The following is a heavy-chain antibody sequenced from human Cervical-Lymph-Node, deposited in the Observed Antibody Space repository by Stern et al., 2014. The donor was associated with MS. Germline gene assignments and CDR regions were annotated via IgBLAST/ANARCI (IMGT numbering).Heavy chain of an antibody. CDR1: GGSVSTYH. Sequence: QLPLQESGPGLVKPSETLSLTCSVSGGSVSTYHWNWIRQSPGKGLEWIGYIYHSATTNYNSSLKSRVIMSLDRSKNQFSLKLTSVTAADTAVYYCARSPRIQSLTYYFDHWGQGILVTVSS. V-gene: IGHV4-59*02. D-gene: IGHD3-9*01. CDR2: IYHSATT. CDR3: ARSPRIQSLTYYFDH. J-gene: IGHJ4*02.